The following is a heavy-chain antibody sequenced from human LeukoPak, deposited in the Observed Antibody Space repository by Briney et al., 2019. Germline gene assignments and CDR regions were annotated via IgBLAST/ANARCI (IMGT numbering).Heavy chain of an antibody. J-gene: IGHJ6*02. Sequence: ASVKVSCKASGYTFTSYDINWVRQATGRGLEWMGWMNPNSGNTGYAQKFQGRVTMTRNTSISTAYMELSSLRSEDTAVYYCARDRRITIFGVVIEAYYYGMDVWGQGTTVTVSS. V-gene: IGHV1-8*01. CDR3: ARDRRITIFGVVIEAYYYGMDV. CDR1: GYTFTSYD. D-gene: IGHD3-3*01. CDR2: MNPNSGNT.